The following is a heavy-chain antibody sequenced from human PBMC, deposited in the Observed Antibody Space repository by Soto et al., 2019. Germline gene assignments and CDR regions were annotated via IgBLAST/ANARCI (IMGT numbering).Heavy chain of an antibody. V-gene: IGHV4-59*01. CDR1: GGSISAYY. J-gene: IGHJ5*02. CDR2: IYYSGTT. Sequence: SETLSLTCSVSGGSISAYYWSWIRQPPGKGLEWIGYIYYSGTTNYNPSLKSRVTISVDTSKNQFSLKLSSVTAADTAVYYCARSITIFGVALDNWFDPWGQGTLVTVSS. D-gene: IGHD3-3*01. CDR3: ARSITIFGVALDNWFDP.